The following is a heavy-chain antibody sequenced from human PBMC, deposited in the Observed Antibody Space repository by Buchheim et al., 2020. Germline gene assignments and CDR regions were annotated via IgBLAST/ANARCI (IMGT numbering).Heavy chain of an antibody. CDR2: VRSKTSGGTT. Sequence: EVQLVESGGGLVQPGRSLRLSCVASGFTFGDYAMSWVRQAPGKGLEWVGFVRSKTSGGTTEYAASVKGRFIISRDDSKSIAYLQMNSLKTEDTAFYYCARSPGYCSAGTCQEGGYWGQGTL. CDR1: GFTFGDYA. V-gene: IGHV3-49*04. J-gene: IGHJ4*02. D-gene: IGHD2-15*01. CDR3: ARSPGYCSAGTCQEGGY.